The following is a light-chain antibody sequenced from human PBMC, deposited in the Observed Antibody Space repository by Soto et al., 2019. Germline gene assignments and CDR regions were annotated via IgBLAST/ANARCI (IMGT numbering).Light chain of an antibody. V-gene: IGKV1-5*01. CDR2: DVS. CDR1: QNINDW. Sequence: DIQMTQSPSTLSASVGDRVTITCRASQNINDWLAWYQQIPGKAPKLLMYDVSRLESGVPSRFSGSGSGPEFTLTISSLQPDDFGTYYCQQYHSYSPWTFGQGTKVEMK. CDR3: QQYHSYSPWT. J-gene: IGKJ1*01.